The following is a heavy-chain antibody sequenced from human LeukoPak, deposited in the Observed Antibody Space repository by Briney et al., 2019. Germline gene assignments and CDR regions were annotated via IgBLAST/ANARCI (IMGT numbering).Heavy chain of an antibody. J-gene: IGHJ4*02. CDR1: GYTFTGYY. V-gene: IGHV1-2*02. CDR2: INPNSGGT. Sequence: ASVNVSCKASGYTFTGYYMHWVRQAPGQGLEWMGWINPNSGGTNYAQKFQGRVTMTRDTSISTAYMELSRLRSDDTAVYYCARDPGDTATGVPGFDYWGQGTLVTVSS. D-gene: IGHD5-18*01. CDR3: ARDPGDTATGVPGFDY.